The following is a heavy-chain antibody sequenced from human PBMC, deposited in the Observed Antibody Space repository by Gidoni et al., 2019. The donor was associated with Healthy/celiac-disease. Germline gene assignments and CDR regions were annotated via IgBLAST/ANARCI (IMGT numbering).Heavy chain of an antibody. CDR1: GFTFSSYS. V-gene: IGHV3-21*01. D-gene: IGHD3-3*01. J-gene: IGHJ6*02. Sequence: EVQLVESGGGLVKPGGSLRLSWAASGFTFSSYSMNWVRQAPGKGLEWVSSISSSSSYIYYADSVKGRFTISRDNAKNSLYLQMNSLRAEDTAVYYCARGDYDFWSGYDPYYYGMDVWGQGTTVTVSS. CDR2: ISSSSSYI. CDR3: ARGDYDFWSGYDPYYYGMDV.